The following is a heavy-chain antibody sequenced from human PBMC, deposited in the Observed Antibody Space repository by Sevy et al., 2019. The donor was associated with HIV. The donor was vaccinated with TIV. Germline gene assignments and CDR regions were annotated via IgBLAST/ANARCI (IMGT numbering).Heavy chain of an antibody. J-gene: IGHJ4*02. Sequence: SETLSLTCTVSGGSISSYYWSWIRQTPGKGLEWIGYIYYSGSTNYNPSLKSRVTISVDTSKNQFSLKLSSVTAADTAVYYCARDGQYGDYFDYWGQGTLVTVSS. V-gene: IGHV4-59*01. D-gene: IGHD4-17*01. CDR2: IYYSGST. CDR1: GGSISSYY. CDR3: ARDGQYGDYFDY.